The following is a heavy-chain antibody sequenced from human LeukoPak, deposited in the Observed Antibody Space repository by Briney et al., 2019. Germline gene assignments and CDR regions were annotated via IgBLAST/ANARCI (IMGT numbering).Heavy chain of an antibody. Sequence: GGSLRLSCAASGFTFSDYYMSWIRQAPGKGLEWVSYISSSSSYTNYADSVKGRFTISRDNAKDSLYLQMNSLRAEDTAVYYCAAGRAVTTALYWGQGTLVTVSS. CDR3: AAGRAVTTALY. D-gene: IGHD4-17*01. CDR2: ISSSSSYT. CDR1: GFTFSDYY. J-gene: IGHJ4*02. V-gene: IGHV3-11*06.